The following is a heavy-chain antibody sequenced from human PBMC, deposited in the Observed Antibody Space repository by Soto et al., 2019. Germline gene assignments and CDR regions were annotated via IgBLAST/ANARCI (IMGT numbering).Heavy chain of an antibody. D-gene: IGHD1-1*01. Sequence: ESGGGLVKPGGSLRLSCAGSGFIFSNAGMNWVRQPQGKGLEWVGRIKSKIDGGTVDYSEPVKGRFTLTRDDSKNSVYLEMNSLRTEDTALYYFFSDWNDNGVHVAYWCQGTLVTVSS. CDR1: GFIFSNAG. V-gene: IGHV3-15*07. J-gene: IGHJ4*02. CDR2: IKSKIDGGTV. CDR3: FSDWNDNGVHVAY.